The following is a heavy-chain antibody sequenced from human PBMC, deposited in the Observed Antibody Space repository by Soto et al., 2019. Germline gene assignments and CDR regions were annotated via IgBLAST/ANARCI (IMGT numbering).Heavy chain of an antibody. CDR1: GVTFNNYW. CDR2: INPDGSST. V-gene: IGHV3-74*01. J-gene: IGHJ4*02. CDR3: TRDLTGGEDS. D-gene: IGHD7-27*01. Sequence: GGSLRLSCTFSGVTFNNYWMHWVRQAPGKGLVWVSRINPDGSSTSYADSVKGRFTISRDNAKNTLYLQMNSLRAEDTAVYYCTRDLTGGEDSWGQGT.